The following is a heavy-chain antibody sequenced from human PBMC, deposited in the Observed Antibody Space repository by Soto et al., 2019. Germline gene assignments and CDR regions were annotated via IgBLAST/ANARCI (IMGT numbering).Heavy chain of an antibody. J-gene: IGHJ2*01. Sequence: GGSLRLSCAASGFTFSSYAMSWVRQAPGKGLEWVSAISGSGGSTYYADSVKGRFTISRDNSKNTLYLQMNSLRAEDTAVYYCAKDTEAKQLVKNYWYFDLWGRGTLVTVSS. D-gene: IGHD6-6*01. CDR3: AKDTEAKQLVKNYWYFDL. V-gene: IGHV3-23*01. CDR1: GFTFSSYA. CDR2: ISGSGGST.